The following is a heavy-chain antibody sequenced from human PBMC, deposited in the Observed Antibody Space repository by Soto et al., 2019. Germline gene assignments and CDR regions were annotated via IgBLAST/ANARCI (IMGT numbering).Heavy chain of an antibody. CDR1: GYTFTSYY. D-gene: IGHD3-22*01. CDR2: INPSGGST. CDR3: AAEPAYYDSSGYYHYDY. V-gene: IGHV1-46*01. Sequence: ASVKVSCKASGYTFTSYYMHWVRQAPGQGLEWMGIINPSGGSTSYAQKFQGRVTMTRDTSTSTVYMELSSLRSEDTAVYYCAAEPAYYDSSGYYHYDYWGQGSLVTVSS. J-gene: IGHJ4*02.